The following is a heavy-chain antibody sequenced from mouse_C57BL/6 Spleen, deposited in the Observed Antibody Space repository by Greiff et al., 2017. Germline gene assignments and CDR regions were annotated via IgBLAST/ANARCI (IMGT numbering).Heavy chain of an antibody. Sequence: EVKLVESGGGLVQPGGSLSLSCAASGFTFTDYYMSWVRQPPGKALEWLGFIRNKANGYTTEYSASVKGRFTISRDNSQSILYLQMNALGAEDSATYYCARYIPYDGYYYYAMDYWGQGTSVTVSS. CDR3: ARYIPYDGYYYYAMDY. V-gene: IGHV7-3*01. CDR2: IRNKANGYTT. J-gene: IGHJ4*01. CDR1: GFTFTDYY. D-gene: IGHD2-3*01.